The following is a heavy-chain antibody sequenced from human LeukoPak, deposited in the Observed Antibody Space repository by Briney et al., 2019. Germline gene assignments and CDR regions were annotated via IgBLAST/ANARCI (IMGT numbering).Heavy chain of an antibody. CDR1: GGSFSSYA. J-gene: IGHJ4*02. Sequence: ASVKVSCKASGGSFSSYAISWVRQAPGQGLEWMGGIIPIFGTANYAQKFQGRVTITADESTSTAYMELSSLRSEDTAVYYCARDGPCSSTSCYSIDYWAQGTLVTVSS. CDR2: IIPIFGTA. V-gene: IGHV1-69*01. D-gene: IGHD2-2*02. CDR3: ARDGPCSSTSCYSIDY.